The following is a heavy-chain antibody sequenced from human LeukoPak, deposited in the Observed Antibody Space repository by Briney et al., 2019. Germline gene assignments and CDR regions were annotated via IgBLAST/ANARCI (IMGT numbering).Heavy chain of an antibody. CDR1: GYTFTDYY. CDR2: INPKSGDT. J-gene: IGHJ4*02. V-gene: IGHV1-2*02. CDR3: AREWDYYAF. Sequence: APVKVSCKASGYTFTDYYMHWVRQAPGQGLEWMGWINPKSGDTRYAQKFQGRVTMTRDSSITTAYMDLSSLRSDDTAVYYCAREWDYYAFWGQGTLVTVSS.